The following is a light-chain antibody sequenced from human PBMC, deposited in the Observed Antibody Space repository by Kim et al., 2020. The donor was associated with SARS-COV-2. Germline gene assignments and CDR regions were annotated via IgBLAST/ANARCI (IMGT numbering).Light chain of an antibody. CDR2: GGS. CDR1: QSVTVK. J-gene: IGKJ4*01. CDR3: QQYNDWPLT. Sequence: VAPGEPATRSCRASQSVTVKVAWYQQKAGQGPRLLIYGGSTRATGVPMRFSGSGSGREFTLTIGSLQSEDFAIYHCQQYNDWPLTFGGGTKVDIK. V-gene: IGKV3-15*01.